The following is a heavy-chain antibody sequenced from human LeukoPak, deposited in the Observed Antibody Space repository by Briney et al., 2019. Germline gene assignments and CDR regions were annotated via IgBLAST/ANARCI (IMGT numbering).Heavy chain of an antibody. D-gene: IGHD6-13*01. Sequence: SETLSLTCTVSGGSISSYYWSWIRQPPGKGLEWIGYLYYSGSTNYNPSLKSRVTISVDTSKNQFSLKLSSVTAADTAVYYCARAPSWYIFDYWGQGTLVTVSS. V-gene: IGHV4-59*01. CDR2: LYYSGST. CDR3: ARAPSWYIFDY. J-gene: IGHJ4*02. CDR1: GGSISSYY.